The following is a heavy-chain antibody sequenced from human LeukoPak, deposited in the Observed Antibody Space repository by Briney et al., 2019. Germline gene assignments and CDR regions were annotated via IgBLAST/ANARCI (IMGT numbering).Heavy chain of an antibody. Sequence: SQTLSLTCTVSGGSISSGDYYWTWIRQPPGKGLEWIGYIYHSGGAYYNPSLKSRVTISVDRSKNQFSLKLSSVIAADTAVYYCASQRTVGYCSSTSCPDYWGQGTLVTVSS. V-gene: IGHV4-30-2*01. J-gene: IGHJ4*02. D-gene: IGHD2-2*01. CDR2: IYHSGGA. CDR3: ASQRTVGYCSSTSCPDY. CDR1: GGSISSGDYY.